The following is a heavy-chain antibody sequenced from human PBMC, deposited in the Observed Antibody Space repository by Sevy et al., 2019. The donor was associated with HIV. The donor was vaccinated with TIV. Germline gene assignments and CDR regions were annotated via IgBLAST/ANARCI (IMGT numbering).Heavy chain of an antibody. J-gene: IGHJ4*02. V-gene: IGHV4-39*01. CDR1: GGSISSSSYY. Sequence: SESLSLTCTVSGGSISSSSYYWGWIRQPPGKGLEWIGSIYYSGSTYDNPSLKSRVTISVDTSKNQFSLKLSSVTAADTAVYYCARQSLIVGYDYYFDYWGQGTLVTVSS. D-gene: IGHD5-12*01. CDR2: IYYSGST. CDR3: ARQSLIVGYDYYFDY.